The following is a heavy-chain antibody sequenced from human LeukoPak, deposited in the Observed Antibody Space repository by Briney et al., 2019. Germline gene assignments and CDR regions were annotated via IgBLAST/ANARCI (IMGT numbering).Heavy chain of an antibody. J-gene: IGHJ6*02. D-gene: IGHD3-10*01. CDR1: GFTFSSYN. CDR2: ISSSSSYI. CDR3: ASQGGLLWFGELSGGMDV. Sequence: GGSLRLSCAASGFTFSSYNMNWVRQAPGKGLEWVSSISSSSSYIYYADSVKGRFTISRDNSKNTLYLQMNSLRAEDTAVYYCASQGGLLWFGELSGGMDVWGQGTTVTVSS. V-gene: IGHV3-21*01.